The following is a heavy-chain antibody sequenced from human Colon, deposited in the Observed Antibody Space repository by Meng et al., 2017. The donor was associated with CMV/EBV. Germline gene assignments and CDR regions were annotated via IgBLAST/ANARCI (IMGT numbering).Heavy chain of an antibody. J-gene: IGHJ6*02. CDR2: ISSSGSAM. CDR1: GFTFSDYY. D-gene: IGHD4-17*01. Sequence: GESLKISCAASGFTFSDYYMSWIRQAPGKGLEWISFISSSGSAMYYADSVKGRFTISRDNAKNSLYLQMNSLRAEDTAVYYCARDLPGPTTVTYPTYYYYYGMDVWGQGTTVTVSS. V-gene: IGHV3-11*04. CDR3: ARDLPGPTTVTYPTYYYYYGMDV.